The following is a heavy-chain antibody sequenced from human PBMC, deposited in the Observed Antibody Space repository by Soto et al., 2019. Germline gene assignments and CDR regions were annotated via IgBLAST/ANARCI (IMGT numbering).Heavy chain of an antibody. Sequence: APVKVSCKASGYTFTSYCISWVRQAPGQGLEWMGWISAYNGNTNYAQKLQGRVTMTTDTSTSTAYMELRSLRSDDTAVYYCARVKGSYYDFWSGYYRGPPVDYWGQGTLDIVSS. CDR1: GYTFTSYC. V-gene: IGHV1-18*01. J-gene: IGHJ4*02. D-gene: IGHD3-3*01. CDR2: ISAYNGNT. CDR3: ARVKGSYYDFWSGYYRGPPVDY.